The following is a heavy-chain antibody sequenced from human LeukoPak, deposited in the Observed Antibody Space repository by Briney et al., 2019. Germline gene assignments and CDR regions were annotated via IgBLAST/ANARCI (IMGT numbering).Heavy chain of an antibody. D-gene: IGHD4-17*01. V-gene: IGHV3-7*05. CDR2: IKQDGSEK. CDR3: ARDFYGPYYYYGMDV. Sequence: PGGSLRLSCAASGFTFSSYWMSWVRQAPGKGLEWVANIKQDGSEKYYVDSVKGRFTIFRDNAKNSLYLQMNSLRAEDTAVYYCARDFYGPYYYYGMDVWGQGTTVTVSS. CDR1: GFTFSSYW. J-gene: IGHJ6*02.